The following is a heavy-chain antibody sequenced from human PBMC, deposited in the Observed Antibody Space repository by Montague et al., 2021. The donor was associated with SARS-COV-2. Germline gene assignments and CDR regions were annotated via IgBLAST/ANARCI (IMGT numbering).Heavy chain of an antibody. CDR2: IYYTGST. CDR1: GGSIGTYN. J-gene: IGHJ6*02. Sequence: SETLSLTCTVSGGSIGTYNWNWIRQSPGKGLERLGYIYYTGSTKYSPSLKSRVTISMDTSTYQLSLWLKSVTAADTAVYYCAGANYGDWGYYGLDVWGQGTTVIVSS. D-gene: IGHD4/OR15-4a*01. CDR3: AGANYGDWGYYGLDV. V-gene: IGHV4-59*01.